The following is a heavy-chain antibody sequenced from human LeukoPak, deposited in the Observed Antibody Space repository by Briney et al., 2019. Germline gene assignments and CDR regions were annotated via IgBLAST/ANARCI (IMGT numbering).Heavy chain of an antibody. Sequence: GGSLRLSCAASGFTFSSYAMSWVRQAPGKGLERVSAISGSGGSTYYGDSVKGRFTVSRDNPRSTLFLQMNNLRAEDTAVYYCGMDPPGSTITMAAFDYPGQGTLVTVSS. CDR1: GFTFSSYA. CDR2: ISGSGGST. D-gene: IGHD3-10*01. CDR3: GMDPPGSTITMAAFDY. V-gene: IGHV3-23*01. J-gene: IGHJ4*02.